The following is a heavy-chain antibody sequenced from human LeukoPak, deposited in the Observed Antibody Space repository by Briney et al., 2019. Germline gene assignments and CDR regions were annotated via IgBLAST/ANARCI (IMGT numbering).Heavy chain of an antibody. Sequence: SGTLSLTCAVYGGSISSSNWWSWVRQPPGKGLEWIGEIYHSGSTNYNPSLKSRVTISVDKSENQFSLKLSSVTAADTAVYYCAREERRSWYFDYWGQGTLVTVSS. J-gene: IGHJ4*02. CDR1: GGSISSSNW. CDR2: IYHSGST. CDR3: AREERRSWYFDY. V-gene: IGHV4-4*02. D-gene: IGHD1-1*01.